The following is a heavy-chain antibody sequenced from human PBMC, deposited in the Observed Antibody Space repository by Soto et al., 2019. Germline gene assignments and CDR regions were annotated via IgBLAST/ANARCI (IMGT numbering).Heavy chain of an antibody. J-gene: IGHJ6*02. CDR1: GYSFTSYW. V-gene: IGHV5-51*01. CDR2: IYPGDSDT. CDR3: ARTDDYYYYGMDV. Sequence: GESLKISCKGSGYSFTSYWIGCVRQMPGKGLEWMGIIYPGDSDTRYSPSFQGQVTISADKSISTAYLQWSSLKASDTAMYYCARTDDYYYYGMDVWGQGTTVTVSS.